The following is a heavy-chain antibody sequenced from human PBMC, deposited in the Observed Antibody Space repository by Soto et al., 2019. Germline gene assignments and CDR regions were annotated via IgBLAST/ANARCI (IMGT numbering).Heavy chain of an antibody. J-gene: IGHJ3*02. CDR2: IIPIFGTA. V-gene: IGHV1-69*01. CDR1: GGTFSSYA. Sequence: QVQLVQSGAEVKKPGSSVKVSCKASGGTFSSYAISWVRQAPGQGLEWMGGIIPIFGTANYAQKFQGRVTISADDSTSTAYMELSRLRSEDTAVYYCARADYYDSSGYYGDAFDIWGQGTMVTVSS. D-gene: IGHD3-22*01. CDR3: ARADYYDSSGYYGDAFDI.